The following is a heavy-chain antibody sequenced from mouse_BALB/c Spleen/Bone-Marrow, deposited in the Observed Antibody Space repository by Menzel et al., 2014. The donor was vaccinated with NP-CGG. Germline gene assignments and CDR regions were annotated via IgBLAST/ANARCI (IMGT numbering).Heavy chain of an antibody. V-gene: IGHV14-3*02. Sequence: VQLQQSGAELVKPGASVKLSCTASGFNIKDTYMHWVKQRPEQGLEWIGRIDPANGNTKYDPKFQGKATITADTSSNTAYLQLSNLTPEDTAVYYCARWEYYAMDYWGQGTPVTVSS. CDR2: IDPANGNT. CDR1: GFNIKDTY. D-gene: IGHD4-1*01. J-gene: IGHJ4*01. CDR3: ARWEYYAMDY.